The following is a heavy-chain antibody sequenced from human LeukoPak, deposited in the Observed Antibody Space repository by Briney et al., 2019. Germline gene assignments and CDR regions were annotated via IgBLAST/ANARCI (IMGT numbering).Heavy chain of an antibody. CDR1: GGSFSGYY. Sequence: SETLSLTCAVYGGSFSGYYWSWIRQPPGKGLEWIGEINHSGSTNYNPSLKSRVTISVDTSKNQFSLKLSSVTAADTAVYYCARSPQNIVVVPATMRRGWFDPWGRGTLVTVSS. J-gene: IGHJ5*02. CDR3: ARSPQNIVVVPATMRRGWFDP. CDR2: INHSGST. D-gene: IGHD2-2*01. V-gene: IGHV4-34*01.